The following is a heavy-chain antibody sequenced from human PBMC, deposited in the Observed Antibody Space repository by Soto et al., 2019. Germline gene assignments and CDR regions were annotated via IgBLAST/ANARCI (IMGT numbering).Heavy chain of an antibody. J-gene: IGHJ4*02. V-gene: IGHV3-48*03. CDR3: ARELAAAGSFDY. D-gene: IGHD6-13*01. CDR1: GFTFSRYE. CDR2: ISTSGSTI. Sequence: GGSLRLSCAASGFTFSRYEMNWVRQAPGKGLEWISCISTSGSTIYYADSVRGRFTISRDNAKNSLYLQMNSLRAEDTAVYYCARELAAAGSFDYWGQGTLVTVSS.